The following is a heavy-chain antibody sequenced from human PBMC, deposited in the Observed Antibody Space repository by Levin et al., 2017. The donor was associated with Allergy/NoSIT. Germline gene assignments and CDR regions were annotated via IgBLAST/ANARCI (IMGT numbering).Heavy chain of an antibody. Sequence: GESLKISCTDSGFTFHTSWMDWVRQAPGKGLEWVANINQDGSQRYYVDSVKGRFTISRDNAKNSLYLQMNGLRAEDTAVYYCARDRGWYSFDYWGQGTLVTVSS. V-gene: IGHV3-7*04. D-gene: IGHD6-19*01. CDR2: INQDGSQR. J-gene: IGHJ4*02. CDR3: ARDRGWYSFDY. CDR1: GFTFHTSW.